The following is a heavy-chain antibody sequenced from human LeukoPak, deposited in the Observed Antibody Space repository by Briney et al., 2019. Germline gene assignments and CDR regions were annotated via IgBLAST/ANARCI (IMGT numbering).Heavy chain of an antibody. CDR1: GGSISINY. J-gene: IGHJ4*02. CDR3: ARVMYSENYPMSDS. D-gene: IGHD1-26*01. CDR2: IRSSGST. Sequence: SETLSLTCTVSGGSISINYWSWIRQPPGKALEWIGYIRSSGSTNYNPSLKSRVTISMDTSKKQFSLQLSSVTAADTAVYYCARVMYSENYPMSDSWGQGTLVTVSS. V-gene: IGHV4-59*01.